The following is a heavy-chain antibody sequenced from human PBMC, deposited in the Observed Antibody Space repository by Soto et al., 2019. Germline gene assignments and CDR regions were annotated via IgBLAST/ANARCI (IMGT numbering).Heavy chain of an antibody. V-gene: IGHV3-30*18. CDR2: ISYDGSNK. CDR3: AKDLSLGWWGAFDI. J-gene: IGHJ3*02. CDR1: GFTFSSYG. D-gene: IGHD2-15*01. Sequence: QVQLVESGGGVVQPGRSLRLSCAASGFTFSSYGMHWVRQAPGKGLEWVAVISYDGSNKYYADSVKGRFTISRDNSKNTLYLQMNSLRAEDTAVYYCAKDLSLGWWGAFDIWGQGTMVTVSS.